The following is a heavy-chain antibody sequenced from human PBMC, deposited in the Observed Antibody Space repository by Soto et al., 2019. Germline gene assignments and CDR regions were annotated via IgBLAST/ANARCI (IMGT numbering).Heavy chain of an antibody. CDR3: VKGRGSTGYKARKYSGMDV. D-gene: IGHD1-20*01. J-gene: IGHJ6*02. CDR1: GFTFSSYA. Sequence: EVQLLESGGGLVQPGGSLRLSCAVSGFTFSSYAMIWVRQAPAEGLKWVSSISGSGDSTYYTESVKGRFTISRDNSKKTVSLQTTSPTHEDTDVYYCVKGRGSTGYKARKYSGMDVRGQGTTVSVSS. V-gene: IGHV3-23*01. CDR2: ISGSGDST.